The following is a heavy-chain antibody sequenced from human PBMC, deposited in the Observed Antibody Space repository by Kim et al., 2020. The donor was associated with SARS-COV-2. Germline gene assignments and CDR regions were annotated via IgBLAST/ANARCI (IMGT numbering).Heavy chain of an antibody. V-gene: IGHV3-48*03. CDR3: AREGWFDAFDI. D-gene: IGHD3-10*01. CDR2: ISSSGSTI. J-gene: IGHJ3*02. Sequence: GGSLRLSCAASGFTFSSYEMNWVRQAPGKGLEWVSYISSSGSTIYYADSVKGRFTISRDNAKNSLYLQMNSLRAEDTAVYYCAREGWFDAFDIWGQGTMVTVSS. CDR1: GFTFSSYE.